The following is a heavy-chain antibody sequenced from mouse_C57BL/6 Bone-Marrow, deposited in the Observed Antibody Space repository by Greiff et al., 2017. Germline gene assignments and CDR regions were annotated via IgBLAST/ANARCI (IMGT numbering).Heavy chain of an antibody. CDR2: IYPRSGNN. V-gene: IGHV1-81*01. J-gene: IGHJ3*01. Sequence: VQLQQSGAELARPGASVKLSCKASGYTFTSYGIRWVQQRPGQGLEWIGEIYPRSGNNYYNEKLKGKATLTADKSSSTAYMELRSLTSEDSAVDFCARRRKLQGGFAYWGQGTLVTVSA. CDR1: GYTFTSYG. D-gene: IGHD1-1*01. CDR3: ARRRKLQGGFAY.